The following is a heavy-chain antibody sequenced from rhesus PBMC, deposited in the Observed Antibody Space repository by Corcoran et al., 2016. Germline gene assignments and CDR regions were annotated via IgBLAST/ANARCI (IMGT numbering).Heavy chain of an antibody. CDR3: ARVRTVAATFEF. V-gene: IGHV4-80*01. J-gene: IGHJ1*01. CDR1: GASISRNW. Sequence: QVQLQESGPGLVKPSETLSLTCTVSGASISRNWWSWIRQPPGKGLEWIGEINGNRSSPNNNPSIKRRVTMSKDASKNQFSLKLSSVTAADTAVYYCARVRTVAATFEFWGQGALVTVSS. CDR2: INGNRSSP. D-gene: IGHD4-29*01.